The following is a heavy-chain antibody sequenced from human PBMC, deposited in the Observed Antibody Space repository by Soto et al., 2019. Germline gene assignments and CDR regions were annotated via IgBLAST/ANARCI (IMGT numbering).Heavy chain of an antibody. J-gene: IGHJ4*02. D-gene: IGHD3-10*01. CDR1: GYSFTSYW. CDR2: IDPSDSYT. V-gene: IGHV5-10-1*01. Sequence: GESLKISCKGSGYSFTSYWITWVRQMPGKGLDWMGRIDPSDSYTNYSPSFQGHVTFSADKSISTAYLQWSSLKASDTALYYCARVYYYASGSPPFDYWGQGTLVTVSS. CDR3: ARVYYYASGSPPFDY.